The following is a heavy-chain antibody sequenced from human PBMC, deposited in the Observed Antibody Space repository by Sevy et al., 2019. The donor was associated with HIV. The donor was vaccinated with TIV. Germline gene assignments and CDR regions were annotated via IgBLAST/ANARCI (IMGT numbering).Heavy chain of an antibody. CDR1: GFDIRSNY. CDR3: ASEYCSDGSCFFDY. CDR2: IYAGGTA. Sequence: GGCLRRSWVVSGFDIRSNYMSWVRQAPGKGLEWVSHIYAGGTAYYADSVKGRFTFPRDDSKDTVSLQMRSLRVEDSAVYYCASEYCSDGSCFFDYWGQGIQVTVSS. J-gene: IGHJ4*02. D-gene: IGHD2-15*01. V-gene: IGHV3-53*01.